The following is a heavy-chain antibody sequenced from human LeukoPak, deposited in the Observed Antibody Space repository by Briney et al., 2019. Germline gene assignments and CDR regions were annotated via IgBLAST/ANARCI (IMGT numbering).Heavy chain of an antibody. CDR1: GFTFSSYG. J-gene: IGHJ4*02. D-gene: IGHD3-10*01. CDR2: ISGSGGST. V-gene: IGHV3-23*01. Sequence: GGSLRLSCAASGFTFSSYGMSWVRQAPGKELEWVSAISGSGGSTYYADSVKGRFTISRDNSKNTLYLQMNSLRAEDTAVYYCAREYYYGSGSYYAAAPTDYWGQGTLVTVSS. CDR3: AREYYYGSGSYYAAAPTDY.